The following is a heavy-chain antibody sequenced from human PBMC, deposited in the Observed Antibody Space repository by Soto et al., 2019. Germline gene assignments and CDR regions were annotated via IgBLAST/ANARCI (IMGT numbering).Heavy chain of an antibody. V-gene: IGHV4-30-4*01. Sequence: SETLSLTCTVSGGSISGGDCYLTWIRQPPGKGLEWIGYIYYSGSTYYNPSFKSRLSLSVDRSKNQFSLTLSSVTAADTAVYFCVRETGTRLLFDPWGQGTLVTVSS. CDR2: IYYSGST. D-gene: IGHD1-7*01. CDR3: VRETGTRLLFDP. J-gene: IGHJ5*02. CDR1: GGSISGGDCY.